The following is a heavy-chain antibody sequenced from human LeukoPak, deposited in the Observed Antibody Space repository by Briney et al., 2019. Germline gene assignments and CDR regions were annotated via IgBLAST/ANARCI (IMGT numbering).Heavy chain of an antibody. V-gene: IGHV4-34*01. Sequence: PSETLSLTCAVYGGSFSGYYWSWIRQPPGKGLEWIGEINHSGSTNYNPSLKSRVTISVDTSKNQFSLKLSSVTAADTAVYYCARETPRYSSSWHLDYWGQGTLATVSS. CDR2: INHSGST. D-gene: IGHD6-13*01. CDR3: ARETPRYSSSWHLDY. J-gene: IGHJ4*02. CDR1: GGSFSGYY.